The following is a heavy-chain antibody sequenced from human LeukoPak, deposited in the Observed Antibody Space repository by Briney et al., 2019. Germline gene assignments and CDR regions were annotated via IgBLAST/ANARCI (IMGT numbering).Heavy chain of an antibody. CDR1: GFTFSNYA. CDR3: AKWGDYDILTGYYDPDY. V-gene: IGHV3-23*01. Sequence: GASLRLSCAASGFTFSNYAMSWVRQAPGKGLEWVSAVSGRDDSTYYADSVKGRFTISRDTSKNMLYLQMNSLRAEDTAVYYCAKWGDYDILTGYYDPDYWGQGTLVTVSS. CDR2: VSGRDDST. J-gene: IGHJ4*02. D-gene: IGHD3-9*01.